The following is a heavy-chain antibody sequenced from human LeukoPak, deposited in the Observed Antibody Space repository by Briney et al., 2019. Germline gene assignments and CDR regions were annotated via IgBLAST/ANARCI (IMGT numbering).Heavy chain of an antibody. CDR2: IYYSGST. J-gene: IGHJ4*02. V-gene: IGHV4-31*03. CDR1: GGSISSGGYY. Sequence: SQTLSLTCTVSGGSISSGGYYWSWIRQHPGKGLEWIGYIYYSGSTYYNPSLKSRVTISVDTSKNQFSLKLGSVTAADTAVYYCARGTLLTYSGYDARDTEFDYWGQGTLVTVSS. D-gene: IGHD5-12*01. CDR3: ARGTLLTYSGYDARDTEFDY.